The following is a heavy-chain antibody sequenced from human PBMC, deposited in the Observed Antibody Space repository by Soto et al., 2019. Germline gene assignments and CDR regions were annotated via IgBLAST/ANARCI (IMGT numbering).Heavy chain of an antibody. CDR1: GGSISSGGYS. J-gene: IGHJ5*02. D-gene: IGHD1-7*01. CDR2: IYHSGST. Sequence: QLQLQESGSGLVKPSQTLSLTCAVSGGSISSGGYSWSWIRQPPGKGLEWIGYIYHSGSTYYNPSLKSGVTLPVDRSKNQFSLKLSSVTAADAGVYYCARAESRTFDPWGQGNLVTLSS. CDR3: ARAESRTFDP. V-gene: IGHV4-30-2*01.